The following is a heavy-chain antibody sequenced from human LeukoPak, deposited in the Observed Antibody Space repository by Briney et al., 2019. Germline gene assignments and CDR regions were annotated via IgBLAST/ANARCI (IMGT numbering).Heavy chain of an antibody. CDR1: GGSISTSNYY. V-gene: IGHV4-39*07. CDR3: ARFNCTNGVCHKNWFDP. J-gene: IGHJ5*02. CDR2: INHSGST. D-gene: IGHD2-8*01. Sequence: SETLSLTCTVSGGSISTSNYYWSWIRQPPGKGLEWIGEINHSGSTNYNPSLKSRVTISVDTSKNQFSLKLSSVTAADTAVYYCARFNCTNGVCHKNWFDPWGQGTLVTVSS.